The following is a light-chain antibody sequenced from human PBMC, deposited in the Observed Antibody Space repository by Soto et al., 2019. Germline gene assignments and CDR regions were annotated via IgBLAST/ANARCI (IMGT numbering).Light chain of an antibody. J-gene: IGLJ1*01. CDR3: SSYTSSSTYV. V-gene: IGLV2-14*01. CDR1: SSDVGGYNY. CDR2: DVS. Sequence: LTQPASVSGSPGQSITISCTGTSSDVGGYNYVSWYQQHPGKAPKLMIYDVSNRPSGASNRFSGSKSGNTASLTISGLQAEDEADYYCSSYTSSSTYVFGTGTKVTVL.